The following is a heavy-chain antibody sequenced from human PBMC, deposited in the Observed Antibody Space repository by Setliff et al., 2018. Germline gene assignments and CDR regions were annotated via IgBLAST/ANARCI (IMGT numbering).Heavy chain of an antibody. CDR1: GGSGDYY. J-gene: IGHJ3*02. CDR2: ISNSGST. CDR3: ARTPAAGTGDAFDI. V-gene: IGHV4-30-4*08. Sequence: SETLSLTCTVSGGSGDYYWSWIRQPPGKGLEWIGYISNSGSTYYKSSLKSRLTISIDTSKSRFSLKLGSVTAADTAMYYCARTPAAGTGDAFDIWGQGTMVTVSS. D-gene: IGHD6-13*01.